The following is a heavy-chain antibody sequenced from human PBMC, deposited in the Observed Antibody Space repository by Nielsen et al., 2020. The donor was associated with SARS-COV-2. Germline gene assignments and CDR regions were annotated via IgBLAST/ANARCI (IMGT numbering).Heavy chain of an antibody. CDR1: GFTFDDYA. V-gene: IGHV3-9*01. D-gene: IGHD3-22*01. Sequence: SLKISCAASGFTFDDYAMHWVRQAPGKGLEWVSGISWNSGSIGYADSVKGRFTISRDNAKNSLYLQMNSLRAEDTALYYCAKGARRYYDTWGWFDPWGQGTLVTVSS. CDR3: AKGARRYYDTWGWFDP. CDR2: ISWNSGSI. J-gene: IGHJ5*02.